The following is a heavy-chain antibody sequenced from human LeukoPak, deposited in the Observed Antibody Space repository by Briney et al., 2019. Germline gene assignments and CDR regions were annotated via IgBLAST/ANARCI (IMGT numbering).Heavy chain of an antibody. J-gene: IGHJ4*02. CDR3: ARIGLEYSSSSGIDY. D-gene: IGHD6-6*01. CDR1: GFSLSTSGMC. V-gene: IGHV2-70*11. CDR2: IDWDDDK. Sequence: SGPALVQPTQTLTLTCTFSGFSLSTSGMCVSWIRQPPGKALEWLARIDWDDDKYYSTSLKTRLTISKDTSKNQVVLTMTNMDPVDTATYYCARIGLEYSSSSGIDYWGQGTLVTVSS.